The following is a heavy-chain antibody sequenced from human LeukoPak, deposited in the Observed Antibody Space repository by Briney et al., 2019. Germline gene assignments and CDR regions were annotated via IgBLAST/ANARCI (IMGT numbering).Heavy chain of an antibody. CDR2: IYYSGST. V-gene: IGHV4-30-4*01. J-gene: IGHJ6*02. CDR3: AREPHIVATITHYGMDV. Sequence: SETLSLTCTVSGGSFSSGDYYWSWIRQPPGKGLEWMGYIYYSGSTYYNPSLKSRVTISVDTSKNQFSLKLSSVTAADTAVYYCAREPHIVATITHYGMDVWGQGTTVTVSS. D-gene: IGHD5-12*01. CDR1: GGSFSSGDYY.